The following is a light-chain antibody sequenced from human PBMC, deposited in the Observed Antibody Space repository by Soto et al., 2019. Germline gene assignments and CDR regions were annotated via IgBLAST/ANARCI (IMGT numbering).Light chain of an antibody. CDR2: GNS. J-gene: IGLJ1*01. Sequence: QSVLTQPPSVSGAPGQRVTISCTGSSSNIGAGYDVHWYQQLPGTAPKLLIYGNSNRPSGVPDRFSGSKSGTSASLAIPGFKAKAGPDNSANSLDISGSGPIYVFGPGPSSPS. V-gene: IGLV1-40*01. CDR1: SSNIGAGYD. CDR3: NSLDISGSGPIYV.